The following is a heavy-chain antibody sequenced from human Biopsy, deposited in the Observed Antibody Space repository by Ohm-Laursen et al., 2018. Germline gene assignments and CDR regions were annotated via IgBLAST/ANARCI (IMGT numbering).Heavy chain of an antibody. D-gene: IGHD3-22*01. CDR1: GSFISTYY. CDR2: IYNTGST. J-gene: IGHJ3*02. Sequence: GTLSLTCPVSGSFISTYYWNWIRQPAGKALEWIGRIYNTGSTNYNPSLQSRVTMSVDTSKNQFSLKMSSVTAADTAVYYCARDLPYYENSGYGAFDMWGQGTMVTVSS. V-gene: IGHV4-4*07. CDR3: ARDLPYYENSGYGAFDM.